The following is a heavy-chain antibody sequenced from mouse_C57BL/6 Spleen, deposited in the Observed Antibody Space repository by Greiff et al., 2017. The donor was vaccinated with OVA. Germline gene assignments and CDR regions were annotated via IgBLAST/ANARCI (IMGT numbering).Heavy chain of an antibody. V-gene: IGHV1-9*01. CDR3: ARCTMDY. Sequence: VQLQQSGAELMKPGASVKLSCKATGYTFTGYWIEWVKQRPGHGLEWIGEILPGSGRTNYTEKFKGKATFTADTSSNTAYMQLSSLTTEDSAIYYCARCTMDYWGQGTSVTVSS. CDR2: ILPGSGRT. J-gene: IGHJ4*01. CDR1: GYTFTGYW.